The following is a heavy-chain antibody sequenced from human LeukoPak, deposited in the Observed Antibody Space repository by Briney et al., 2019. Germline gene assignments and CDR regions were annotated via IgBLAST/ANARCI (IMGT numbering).Heavy chain of an antibody. V-gene: IGHV3-33*01. Sequence: PGGSLRLSCAASGFTFSSYGMHWVRQAPGKGLEWVAVIWYDGSNKYYADSVKGRFTISRDNSKNTLYLQMNSLRAEDTAVYYCARESRGRLYSSSWGFDYWGQGTLVTVSS. CDR2: IWYDGSNK. CDR3: ARESRGRLYSSSWGFDY. D-gene: IGHD6-13*01. J-gene: IGHJ4*02. CDR1: GFTFSSYG.